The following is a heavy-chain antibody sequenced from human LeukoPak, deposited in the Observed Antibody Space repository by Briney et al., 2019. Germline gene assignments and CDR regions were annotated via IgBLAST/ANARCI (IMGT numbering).Heavy chain of an antibody. D-gene: IGHD4-17*01. J-gene: IGHJ4*02. CDR3: ARSLGTTVTTAPGY. V-gene: IGHV3-48*03. CDR1: GFTFSSYG. Sequence: SGGSLRLSCAASGFTFSSYGMSWVRQAPGKGLEWVSYISSSATTIYYADSVEGRFTISRDNAKSSLFLQMNSLRAEDTAVYYCARSLGTTVTTAPGYWGQGTLVTVSS. CDR2: ISSSATTI.